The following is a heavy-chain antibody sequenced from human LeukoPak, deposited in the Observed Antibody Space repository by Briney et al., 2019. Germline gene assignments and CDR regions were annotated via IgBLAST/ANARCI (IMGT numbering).Heavy chain of an antibody. CDR2: ISYDGSNK. CDR1: GFTFSSYA. CDR3: ARIDGWSNFDY. D-gene: IGHD2-15*01. Sequence: GGSLRLSCAASGFTFSSYAMHWVRQAPGKGLEWVAVISYDGSNKYYADSVKGRFTISRDNSKNTLYLQMNSPRAEDTAVYYCARIDGWSNFDYWGQGTLVTVSS. J-gene: IGHJ4*02. V-gene: IGHV3-30-3*01.